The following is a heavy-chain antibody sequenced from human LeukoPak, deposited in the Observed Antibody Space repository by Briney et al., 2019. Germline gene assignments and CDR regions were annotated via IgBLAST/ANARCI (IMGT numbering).Heavy chain of an antibody. J-gene: IGHJ4*02. CDR1: GYTFTSYD. Sequence: ASVKVSCKASGYTFTSYDFNWVRQATGQGLEWMGWMNPNSGNTGYAEKFQGRVTMTRNIYIRTAYMELSTLRSDDTAVYYCARGRGYSYGYADYWGQGTLVTVSS. CDR2: MNPNSGNT. D-gene: IGHD5-18*01. V-gene: IGHV1-8*01. CDR3: ARGRGYSYGYADY.